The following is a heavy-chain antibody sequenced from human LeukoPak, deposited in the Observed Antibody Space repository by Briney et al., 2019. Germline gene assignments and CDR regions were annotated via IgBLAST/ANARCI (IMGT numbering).Heavy chain of an antibody. J-gene: IGHJ4*02. CDR3: AREALNSGAWIY. Sequence: ASVKVSCKASGYSFTSYGIYWVRQAPGQDLEWMGWTSTFNSRTHTARNFQGRVTMTTDTSTTTAYLEVSGLTSNDTAVYYCAREALNSGAWIYWGQGSLVIVSS. D-gene: IGHD6-25*01. CDR2: TSTFNSRT. V-gene: IGHV1-18*01. CDR1: GYSFTSYG.